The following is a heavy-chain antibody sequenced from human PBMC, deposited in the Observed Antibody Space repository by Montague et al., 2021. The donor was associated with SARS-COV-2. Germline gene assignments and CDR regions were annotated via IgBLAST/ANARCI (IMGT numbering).Heavy chain of an antibody. CDR2: IYTSGST. D-gene: IGHD6-25*01. J-gene: IGHJ5*02. CDR1: IGSISSGSYY. Sequence: TLSLTCTVSIGSISSGSYYWSWIRQPAGKGLEWIGRIYTSGSTNYNPSLKSRVTISVDTSKKQFSLKLSSVTAADTAVYYCARDGYSSGWNGLHWFDPWGQGTLVTVSS. V-gene: IGHV4-61*02. CDR3: ARDGYSSGWNGLHWFDP.